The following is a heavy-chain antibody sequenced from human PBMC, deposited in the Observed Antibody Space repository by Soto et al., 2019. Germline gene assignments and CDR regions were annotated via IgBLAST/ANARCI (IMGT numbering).Heavy chain of an antibody. V-gene: IGHV1-69*06. CDR1: GGTFNSYA. J-gene: IGHJ6*02. Sequence: QVQLVQSGAEVKKPGSSVKVSCKASGGTFNSYAISWVRQAPGQGLEWMGGIIPIFGTANYAQKFQGRVTITADKSTSTADMDLSSLRSEDTAVYYCACYLGLTDYYYGMDFWGQGTTVTVSS. CDR3: ACYLGLTDYYYGMDF. CDR2: IIPIFGTA. D-gene: IGHD3-10*01.